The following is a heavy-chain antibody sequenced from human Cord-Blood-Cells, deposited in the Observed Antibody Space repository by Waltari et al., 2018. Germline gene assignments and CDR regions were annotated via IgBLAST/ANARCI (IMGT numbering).Heavy chain of an antibody. CDR3: AREVIAAVIAISMDV. CDR2: INAGNGNT. D-gene: IGHD6-13*01. CDR1: GYTFTSYA. J-gene: IGHJ6*02. Sequence: QVQLVQSGAEVKKPGASVKVSCKASGYTFTSYAMPWVRQAPGQRLEWMGWINAGNGNTKYSQKFQGRVTITRDTSASTAYMELSSLRSEDTAVYYCAREVIAAVIAISMDVWGQGTTVTVSS. V-gene: IGHV1-3*01.